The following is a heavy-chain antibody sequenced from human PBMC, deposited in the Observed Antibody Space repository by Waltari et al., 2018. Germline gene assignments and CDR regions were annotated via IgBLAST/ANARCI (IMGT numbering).Heavy chain of an antibody. CDR3: TTGHCGSDCYIYFY. CDR2: IRDISDNYAT. D-gene: IGHD2-21*02. J-gene: IGHJ4*02. CDR1: GFPSSASS. V-gene: IGHV3-73*01. Sequence: EVQLVESGGDLVRPGGSLKLSCSVSGFPSSASSIHWVRQASGKGLEWVGRIRDISDNYATEYAASVRGRFTFSRDDSKNTAYLQMNSLKTEDTAVYYCTTGHCGSDCYIYFYWGLGTLVTVSS.